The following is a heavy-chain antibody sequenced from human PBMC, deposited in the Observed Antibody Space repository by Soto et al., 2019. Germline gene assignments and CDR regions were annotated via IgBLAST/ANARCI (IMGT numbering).Heavy chain of an antibody. CDR3: ARHAGLHHIDY. Sequence: SETLSLTCTVSGGSISSYYWSWIRQPPGKGLEWIGYIYYSGSTNYNPSLKSRVAISVDTSRNQFSLKLSSVTAADTAVYYCARHAGLHHIDYWGQGTLVTVSS. CDR2: IYYSGST. D-gene: IGHD4-4*01. V-gene: IGHV4-59*08. CDR1: GGSISSYY. J-gene: IGHJ4*02.